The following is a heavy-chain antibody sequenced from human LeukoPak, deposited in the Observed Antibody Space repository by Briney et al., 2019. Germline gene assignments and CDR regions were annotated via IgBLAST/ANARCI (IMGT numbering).Heavy chain of an antibody. CDR3: TRRSSDDSSGYYYQ. Sequence: GGSLRLSCAASGFTFSGSAIHWVRQASGRGLEWVGRIRSKANNYATAYAVAVKGRFTTSRDDSTNTAYLQMNSLKTEDTAVYYCTRRSSDDSSGYYYQWGQGTLVTVSS. D-gene: IGHD3-22*01. J-gene: IGHJ4*02. CDR2: IRSKANNYAT. V-gene: IGHV3-73*01. CDR1: GFTFSGSA.